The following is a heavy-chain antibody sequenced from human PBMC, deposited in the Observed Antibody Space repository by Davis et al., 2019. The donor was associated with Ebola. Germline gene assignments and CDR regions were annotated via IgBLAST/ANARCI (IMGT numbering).Heavy chain of an antibody. Sequence: PGGSLRLSCAASGFTFSSYWMSWIRQPPGKGLEWIGEINHSGSTNYNPSLKSRVTISVDKSKNQFSLKLSSVTAADTAVYYCARSHMNIVVVVAATPWYGMDVWGQGTTVTVSS. D-gene: IGHD2-15*01. CDR3: ARSHMNIVVVVAATPWYGMDV. CDR1: GFTFSSYW. CDR2: INHSGST. V-gene: IGHV4-34*01. J-gene: IGHJ6*02.